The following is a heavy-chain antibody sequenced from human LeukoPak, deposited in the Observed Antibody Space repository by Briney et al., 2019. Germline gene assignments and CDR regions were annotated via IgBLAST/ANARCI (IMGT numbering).Heavy chain of an antibody. V-gene: IGHV3-33*08. CDR3: ARGTTLYDSSGDDFDY. D-gene: IGHD3-22*01. Sequence: GGSLRLSCAVSGFTFSSYGMHWVRQAPGKGLEWVAVIWYDGSNKYYADSVKGRFTISRDNSKNTLYLQMNSLRAEDTAVYYCARGTTLYDSSGDDFDYWGQGTLVTVSS. CDR1: GFTFSSYG. J-gene: IGHJ4*02. CDR2: IWYDGSNK.